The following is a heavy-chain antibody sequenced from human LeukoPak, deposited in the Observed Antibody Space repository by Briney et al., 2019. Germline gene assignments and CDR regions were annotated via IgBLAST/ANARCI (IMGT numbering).Heavy chain of an antibody. J-gene: IGHJ4*02. V-gene: IGHV1-46*01. D-gene: IGHD3-22*01. CDR2: ISPSGGA. CDR1: GYTIPNYY. CDR3: ARGDETSGYYRMYFDH. Sequence: ASVKVSCKTSGYTIPNYYMHWMRQAPGQGPEWMGIISPSGGATYSQKFQGRVIMARDASTNTFSMELHSLSSDDTAVYYCARGDETSGYYRMYFDHWGQGTLVTVSS.